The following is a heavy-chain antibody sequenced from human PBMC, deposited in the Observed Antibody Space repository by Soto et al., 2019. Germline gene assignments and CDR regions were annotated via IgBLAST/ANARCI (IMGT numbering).Heavy chain of an antibody. V-gene: IGHV5-10-1*01. CDR2: IDPSDSYT. J-gene: IGHJ5*02. Sequence: GETLKLSCKGSGYSFTSYWISWVRQMPGKGLEWMGRIDPSDSYTNYSPSFQGHVTISADKSISTAYLQWSSLKASDTAMYYCARPRDIVATKSKFDWFDPWGQGTLVTVSS. CDR1: GYSFTSYW. D-gene: IGHD5-12*01. CDR3: ARPRDIVATKSKFDWFDP.